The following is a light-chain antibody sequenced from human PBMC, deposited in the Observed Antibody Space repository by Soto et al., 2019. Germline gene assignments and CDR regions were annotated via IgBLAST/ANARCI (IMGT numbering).Light chain of an antibody. Sequence: EIVLTQSPGTLSLSPGEGATLSCRAGQTIYSNVAWYQHRPGQAPRLLIYQTSIRAAGIPARFSASGSGTDFTLTISDVQPEDFALYYCHQRQSWPRTFGQGTKVDI. CDR1: QTIYSN. V-gene: IGKV3-11*01. CDR3: HQRQSWPRT. J-gene: IGKJ1*01. CDR2: QTS.